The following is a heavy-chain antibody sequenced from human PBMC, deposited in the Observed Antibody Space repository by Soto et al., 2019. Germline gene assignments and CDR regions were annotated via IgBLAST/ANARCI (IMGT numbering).Heavy chain of an antibody. J-gene: IGHJ3*02. D-gene: IGHD2-2*01. Sequence: EVQLVESGGGLVQPGGSLRLSCAASGFTVSSNYMSWVRQAPGKGLEWVSVIYSGGSTYYADSVKGRFTISRDNSKNTLYPQMNSLRAEDTAVYYCARQGYQLPEYDAFDIWGQGTMVTVSS. CDR3: ARQGYQLPEYDAFDI. V-gene: IGHV3-66*04. CDR1: GFTVSSNY. CDR2: IYSGGST.